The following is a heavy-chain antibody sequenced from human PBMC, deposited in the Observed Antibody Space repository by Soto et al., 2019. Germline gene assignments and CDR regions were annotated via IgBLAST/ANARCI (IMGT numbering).Heavy chain of an antibody. CDR2: INAGSGNT. V-gene: IGHV1-3*01. J-gene: IGHJ6*02. CDR3: ARALVATDNYYYGMDA. Sequence: GASVKVSCTASGYMFTSYAMHWVRQAPGQRLEWMGWINAGSGNTKYSQKFQGRVTITRDTSASTAYMELSSLRSEDTAVYYCARALVATDNYYYGMDAWGQGTTVTVSS. CDR1: GYMFTSYA. D-gene: IGHD5-12*01.